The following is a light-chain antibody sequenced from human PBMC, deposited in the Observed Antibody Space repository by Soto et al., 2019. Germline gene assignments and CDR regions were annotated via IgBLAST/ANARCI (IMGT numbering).Light chain of an antibody. CDR1: SSNIGNNY. J-gene: IGLJ1*01. CDR3: GTWENSLGV. Sequence: QSVLTQPPSVSAAPGQKVTISCSGTSSNIGNNYVSWYQQIPGTAPKLLIYDNYKRPSGIPDRFSGSKSGTSATLGITGLQTGDEADYYCGTWENSLGVSGTGTKLTVL. V-gene: IGLV1-51*01. CDR2: DNY.